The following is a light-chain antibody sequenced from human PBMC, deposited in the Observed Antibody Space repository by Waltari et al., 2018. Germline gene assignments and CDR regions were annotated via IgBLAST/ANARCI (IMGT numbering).Light chain of an antibody. CDR3: QQVDSFPRT. Sequence: DIQMTKSPSSVSASVGDRVNLTCRASQGISSRLAWYQQKPGKAPKLLIYDASSLHSGVPSRFSGSGSGTEFTLTISSLQPEDFATYYCQQVDSFPRTFGQGTKVEVK. CDR1: QGISSR. CDR2: DAS. J-gene: IGKJ1*01. V-gene: IGKV1-12*01.